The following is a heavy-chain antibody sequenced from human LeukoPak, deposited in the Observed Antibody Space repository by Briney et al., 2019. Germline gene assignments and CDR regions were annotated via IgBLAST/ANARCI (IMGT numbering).Heavy chain of an antibody. V-gene: IGHV3-23*01. Sequence: PGGSLRLSCAASGFTFSSYAMSWVRQAPGKGLEWVSAISGSGGSTYNADSVKGRFTISRDNSENTLYLQMNSLRVEDTAVYYCARCGGDCSVFEYWGQGTLVTVSS. J-gene: IGHJ4*02. CDR2: ISGSGGST. CDR3: ARCGGDCSVFEY. CDR1: GFTFSSYA. D-gene: IGHD2-21*02.